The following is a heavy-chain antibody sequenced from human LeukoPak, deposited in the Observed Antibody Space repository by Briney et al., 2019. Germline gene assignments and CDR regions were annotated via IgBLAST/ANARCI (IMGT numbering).Heavy chain of an antibody. CDR3: ARDYGGNLLRGYYYGMDV. D-gene: IGHD4-23*01. J-gene: IGHJ6*02. V-gene: IGHV1-18*01. Sequence: GASVKVSCKASGYTFTSYGISWVRQAPGQGLEWMGWISAYNGNTNYAQKLQGRVTMATDTSTSTAYMELRSLRSDDTAVYYCARDYGGNLLRGYYYGMDVWGQGTTVTVSS. CDR2: ISAYNGNT. CDR1: GYTFTSYG.